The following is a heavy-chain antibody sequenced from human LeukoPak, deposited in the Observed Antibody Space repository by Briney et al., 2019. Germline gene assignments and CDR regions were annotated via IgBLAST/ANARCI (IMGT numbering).Heavy chain of an antibody. D-gene: IGHD2-15*01. CDR3: ARVPHCSSDSCQAWFDP. CDR1: GGSIRGDY. CDR2: IYYSGST. V-gene: IGHV4-59*01. Sequence: SETLSLTCTFSGGSIRGDYWSWIRQPPGKGLEWIGNIYYSGSTKYNPSLKSRVTISIDASRNQFSLKLTSVTAADTAVYYCARVPHCSSDSCQAWFDPWGQGTLVTVSS. J-gene: IGHJ5*02.